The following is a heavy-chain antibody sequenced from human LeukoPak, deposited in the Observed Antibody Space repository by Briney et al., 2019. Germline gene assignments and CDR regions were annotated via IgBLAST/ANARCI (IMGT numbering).Heavy chain of an antibody. CDR2: INHSGST. D-gene: IGHD2-15*01. Sequence: SETLSLTCAVYGGSFSGYYWSWIRQPPGKGLEWIGEINHSGSTNYNPSLKSRDTISVDTSKNQFSLKLSSVTAADTAVYYCARGKVVVAATRNYGDRSYFDYWGQGTLVTVSS. J-gene: IGHJ4*02. V-gene: IGHV4-34*01. CDR3: ARGKVVVAATRNYGDRSYFDY. CDR1: GGSFSGYY.